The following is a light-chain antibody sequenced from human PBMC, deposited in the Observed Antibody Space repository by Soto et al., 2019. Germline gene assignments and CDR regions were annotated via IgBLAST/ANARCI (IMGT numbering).Light chain of an antibody. Sequence: QSVLTQPASVSGSPGQSITISCTGTSSDVGGYNFVSWYQHHPAKAPELMIYDVSNRPSGVSNRFSGSKSGNTASLTISGFQAENKPHYYCRSFASSDICVVFGGGIQVTLL. CDR3: RSFASSDICVV. CDR1: SSDVGGYNF. V-gene: IGLV2-14*03. CDR2: DVS. J-gene: IGLJ2*01.